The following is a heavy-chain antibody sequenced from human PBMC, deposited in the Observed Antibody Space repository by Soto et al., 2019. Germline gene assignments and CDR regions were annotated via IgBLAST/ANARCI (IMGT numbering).Heavy chain of an antibody. D-gene: IGHD6-6*01. V-gene: IGHV6-1*01. CDR2: TYFRSKWNY. CDR1: GDSVSANNAA. J-gene: IGHJ6*02. CDR3: VRQPLANLALYGMDV. Sequence: SQTLSLTCDISGDSVSANNAAWNWIRQSPSRGLEWLGRTYFRSKWNYDYAESVKSRLTITPDTTNNQISLQLNSVIPEDAAVYYCVRQPLANLALYGMDVWGQGTTVTVSS.